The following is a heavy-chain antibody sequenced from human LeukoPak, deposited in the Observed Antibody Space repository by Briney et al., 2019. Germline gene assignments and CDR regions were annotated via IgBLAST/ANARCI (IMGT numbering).Heavy chain of an antibody. Sequence: PSQTLSLTCTVSGGSISSGGYYWSWIRQHPGKGLEWIGYIYYSGGTYYNPSLKSRVTISVDTSKNQFSLKLSSVTAADTAVYYCARVTAMAHFDYWGQGTLVTVSS. J-gene: IGHJ4*02. CDR3: ARVTAMAHFDY. CDR2: IYYSGGT. D-gene: IGHD5-18*01. V-gene: IGHV4-31*03. CDR1: GGSISSGGYY.